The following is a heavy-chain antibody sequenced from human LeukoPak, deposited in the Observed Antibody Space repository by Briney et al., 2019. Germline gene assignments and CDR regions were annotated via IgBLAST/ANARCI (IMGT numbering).Heavy chain of an antibody. D-gene: IGHD3-3*01. V-gene: IGHV3-30-3*01. J-gene: IGHJ6*02. CDR1: GFTFSSYA. CDR2: ISYDGSNK. CDR3: AKDWSSKFARYHYFGMDV. Sequence: GGSLRLSCAASGFTFSSYAMHWVRQAPGKGLEWVAVISYDGSNKYYADSVKGRFTISRDNTKNTVYLQMSSLRAEDTAVFYCAKDWSSKFARYHYFGMDVWGQGTTVTVSS.